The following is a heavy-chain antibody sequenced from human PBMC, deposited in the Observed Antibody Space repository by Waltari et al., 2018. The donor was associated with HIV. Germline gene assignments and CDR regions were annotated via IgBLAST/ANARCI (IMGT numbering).Heavy chain of an antibody. CDR1: GGTFSSYA. CDR2: IIPIFGTP. Sequence: QVQLIQSGAEVKKPGSSVKVSSKASGGTFSSYAISWVRQAPGQGLEWMGGIIPIFGTPNYAQKFQGRVTITADESTSTAYMELSGLRSEDTAVYLCARDGNSSIWYSLWVWGQGTRVTVSS. CDR3: ARDGNSSIWYSLWV. J-gene: IGHJ4*02. V-gene: IGHV1-69*01. D-gene: IGHD6-13*01.